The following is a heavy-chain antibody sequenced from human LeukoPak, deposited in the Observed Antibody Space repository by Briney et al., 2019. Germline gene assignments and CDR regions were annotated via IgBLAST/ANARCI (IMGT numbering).Heavy chain of an antibody. V-gene: IGHV5-51*01. J-gene: IGHJ4*02. D-gene: IGHD1-26*01. Sequence: GESLKISCKGSGYTFTNYWIGGVGQMPGEGLEWLGIIYPGDSDTRYSPSFQGQVTISADKSISTAYLQWSSLKVSDTAMYYCATFSGSYYYFDYWGQGTLVTVSS. CDR3: ATFSGSYYYFDY. CDR2: IYPGDSDT. CDR1: GYTFTNYW.